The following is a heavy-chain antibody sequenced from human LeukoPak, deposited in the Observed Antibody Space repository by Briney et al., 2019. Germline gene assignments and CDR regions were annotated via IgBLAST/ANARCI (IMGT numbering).Heavy chain of an antibody. J-gene: IGHJ4*02. V-gene: IGHV3-20*04. CDR2: INWNGDST. D-gene: IGHD3-22*01. CDR1: GFTFDDHG. CDR3: VKLEYYFDSTGYLDS. Sequence: RPGGSLRLSCAASGFTFDDHGMTWVRQAPGKGLEWVSTINWNGDSTTYADSVKGRFTISRDNAKNSLYLQMDSLRDEDTAFYYCVKLEYYFDSTGYLDSWGQGSLVTVSS.